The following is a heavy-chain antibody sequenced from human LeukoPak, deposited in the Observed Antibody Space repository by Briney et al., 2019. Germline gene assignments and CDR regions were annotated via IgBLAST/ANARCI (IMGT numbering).Heavy chain of an antibody. CDR1: GYTFTSYG. Sequence: ASVKVSCKASGYTFTSYGISWVRQAPGQGLEWMGWISAYNGNTNYAQKLQGRVTMTTDTSTSTAYMELRSLRSDDTAVYYCARNPQWFWEFSMDVWGQGTTVTVSS. J-gene: IGHJ6*02. V-gene: IGHV1-18*01. CDR2: ISAYNGNT. CDR3: ARNPQWFWEFSMDV. D-gene: IGHD3-10*01.